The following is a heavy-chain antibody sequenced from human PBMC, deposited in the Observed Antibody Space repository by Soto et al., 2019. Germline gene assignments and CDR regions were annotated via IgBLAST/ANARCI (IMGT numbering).Heavy chain of an antibody. J-gene: IGHJ4*02. V-gene: IGHV1-2*02. CDR3: AREPATAKPEGVDF. CDR1: GYTFSDYY. CDR2: INPNSGGT. Sequence: GASVEVSCKASGYTFSDYYMHWVRQAPGQGLEWMGWINPNSGGTNYAPKFQGGVTMTRDTSITTAYMELSRLRSGDTAVYYCAREPATAKPEGVDFWGQGTLVTVSS. D-gene: IGHD1-1*01.